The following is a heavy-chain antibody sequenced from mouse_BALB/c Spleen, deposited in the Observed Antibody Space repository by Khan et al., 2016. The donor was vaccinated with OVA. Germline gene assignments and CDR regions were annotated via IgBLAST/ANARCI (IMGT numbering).Heavy chain of an antibody. V-gene: IGHV3-8*02. Sequence: VQLKESGPSLVKPSQTLSLTCSVTGDSITSGYWNWIRKFPGNKLEYMGYISYSGSTYYIQSLKSRISITRDTSKNQYYLQLNSVTTEDTATYYCARYYDGYPDYYAMDYWGQGTTVTVSS. J-gene: IGHJ4*01. CDR3: ARYYDGYPDYYAMDY. D-gene: IGHD2-3*01. CDR1: GDSITSGY. CDR2: ISYSGST.